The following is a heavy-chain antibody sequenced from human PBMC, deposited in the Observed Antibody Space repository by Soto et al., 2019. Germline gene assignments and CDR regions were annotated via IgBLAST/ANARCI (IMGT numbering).Heavy chain of an antibody. CDR2: INSDGSST. Sequence: EVQLVESGGGLVQPGGSLRLSCAASGFTFSSYWMHWVRQAPGKGLVWVSRINSDGSSTSYADSVKGRFTISRDNAKNRLYLQMHSLRAEDTAVYYCARVVGATGRFDYWGQGTLVTVSS. CDR1: GFTFSSYW. V-gene: IGHV3-74*01. D-gene: IGHD1-26*01. CDR3: ARVVGATGRFDY. J-gene: IGHJ4*02.